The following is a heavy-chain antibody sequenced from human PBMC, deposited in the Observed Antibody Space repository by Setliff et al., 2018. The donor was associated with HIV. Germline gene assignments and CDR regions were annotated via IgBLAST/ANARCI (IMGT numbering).Heavy chain of an antibody. Sequence: PWGALRLSCAASGFTFRTYRMTWVRQAPGKGPEWVSFLSSTNKYINYADSVKGRFTISRDNAKNSLYLQMNGLRAEDTAIYYCTRVHSAYDVFAFDLWGQGTMVTVSS. CDR2: LSSTNKYI. CDR1: GFTFRTYR. V-gene: IGHV3-21*01. D-gene: IGHD5-12*01. J-gene: IGHJ3*01. CDR3: TRVHSAYDVFAFDL.